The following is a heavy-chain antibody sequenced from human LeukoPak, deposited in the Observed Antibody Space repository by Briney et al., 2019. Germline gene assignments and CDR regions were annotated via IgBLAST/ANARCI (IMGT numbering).Heavy chain of an antibody. CDR2: IYYSGTT. V-gene: IGHV4-59*01. J-gene: IGHJ4*02. CDR3: ARGVYIAAAQYGY. CDR1: GGSISNYY. D-gene: IGHD6-13*01. Sequence: PSETLSLTCTVSGGSISNYYWSWIRQPPGKGLEWIGYIYYSGTTNYNPSLRSRVTISVDTSKNQFSLKLNSVTAADTAVYYCARGVYIAAAQYGYWGQGTLVTVSS.